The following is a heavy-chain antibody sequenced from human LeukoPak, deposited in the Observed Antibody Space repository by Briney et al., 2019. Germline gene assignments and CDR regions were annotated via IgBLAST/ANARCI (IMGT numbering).Heavy chain of an antibody. V-gene: IGHV3-33*01. Sequence: GGSLRLSCAAAGFTFSAYGIHWVRQAPGEGLEWVAVIWYDGSNKYYADSVEGRFTISRDNSKNTLYLQMNSLRAEDTAVYYCARPYDSSGYYLDYWGQGTLVTVSS. CDR3: ARPYDSSGYYLDY. CDR1: GFTFSAYG. D-gene: IGHD3-22*01. CDR2: IWYDGSNK. J-gene: IGHJ4*02.